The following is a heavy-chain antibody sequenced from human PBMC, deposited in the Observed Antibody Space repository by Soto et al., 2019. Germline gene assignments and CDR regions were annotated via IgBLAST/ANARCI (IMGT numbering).Heavy chain of an antibody. V-gene: IGHV1-69*06. CDR1: GGTFSSYA. D-gene: IGHD6-13*01. Sequence: SVKASCKTSGGTFSSYAINWVRQASGQGLEWMGGIIPMSGTARSAQKFQGRVTIIADKSTRTVYMELSSLRSEDTAVYYCARDGGIAGFYYFDYWCQG. CDR3: ARDGGIAGFYYFDY. CDR2: IIPMSGTA. J-gene: IGHJ4*02.